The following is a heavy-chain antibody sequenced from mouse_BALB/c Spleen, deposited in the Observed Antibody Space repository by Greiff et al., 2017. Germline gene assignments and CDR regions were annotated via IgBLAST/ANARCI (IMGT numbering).Heavy chain of an antibody. V-gene: IGHV1-80*01. Sequence: VKLMESGAELVRPGSSVKISCKASGYAFSSYWMNWVKQRPGQGLEWIGLIYPGDGDTNYNGKFKGKATLTADKSSSTAYMQLSSLTSEDSAVYFSARSYYRYDDYFDYWGQGTTLTVSS. CDR1: GYAFSSYW. CDR2: IYPGDGDT. D-gene: IGHD2-14*01. J-gene: IGHJ2*01. CDR3: ARSYYRYDDYFDY.